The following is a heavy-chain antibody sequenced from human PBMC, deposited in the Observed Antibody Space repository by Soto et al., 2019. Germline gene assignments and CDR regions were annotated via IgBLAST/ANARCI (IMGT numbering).Heavy chain of an antibody. CDR1: GGTFSSYA. D-gene: IGHD3-10*01. CDR2: IIPIFGTA. CDR3: AQRGGRGPCAYFDY. V-gene: IGHV1-69*12. J-gene: IGHJ4*02. Sequence: QVQLVQSGAEVKKPGSSVKVSCKASGGTFSSYAISWVRQAPGQGLEWMGGIIPIFGTANYAQKFQGRVTVTADESTSTAYMELSSLRSEDEAVYYCAQRGGRGPCAYFDYWGQGTLVTVSS.